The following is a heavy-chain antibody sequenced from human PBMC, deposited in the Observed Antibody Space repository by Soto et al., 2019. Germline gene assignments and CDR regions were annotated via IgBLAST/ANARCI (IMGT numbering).Heavy chain of an antibody. CDR2: ISYDGSNK. J-gene: IGHJ4*02. D-gene: IGHD6-13*01. CDR3: ARDLIAAGNDDY. V-gene: IGHV3-30-3*01. CDR1: GFTFSSYA. Sequence: GGSLRLSCAASGFTFSSYAMHWVRQAPGKGLEWVAVISYDGSNKYYADSVKGRFTISRDNSKNTLYLQMNSLRSEDTAVYYCARDLIAAGNDDYWGQGTLVTVSS.